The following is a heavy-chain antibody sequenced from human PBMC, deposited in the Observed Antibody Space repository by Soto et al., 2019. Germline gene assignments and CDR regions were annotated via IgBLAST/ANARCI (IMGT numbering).Heavy chain of an antibody. CDR3: ASGPLTTYFDY. V-gene: IGHV4-59*01. Sequence: SATLSLTCTVSGGSISSYYWSWIRQPPGKGLEWIGYFYYSGSTNYNPSLKSRVTISVDTSKNQFSLKLSSVTAADTAVYYCASGPLTTYFDYWGQGTLVTVSS. J-gene: IGHJ4*02. CDR1: GGSISSYY. CDR2: FYYSGST.